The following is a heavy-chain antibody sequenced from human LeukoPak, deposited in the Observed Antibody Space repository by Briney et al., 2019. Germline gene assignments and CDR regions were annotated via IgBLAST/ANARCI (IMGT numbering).Heavy chain of an antibody. J-gene: IGHJ6*02. D-gene: IGHD4-17*01. CDR3: ARDLVTTVTPGMDV. CDR1: GGSISSSSYY. Sequence: PSETLTLTCTVSGGSISSSSYYWGWIRQPPGKGLEWIGSIYYSGSTYYNPSLKSRVTISVDTSKNQFSLKLSSVTAADTAVYYCARDLVTTVTPGMDVWGQGTTVTVSS. CDR2: IYYSGST. V-gene: IGHV4-39*07.